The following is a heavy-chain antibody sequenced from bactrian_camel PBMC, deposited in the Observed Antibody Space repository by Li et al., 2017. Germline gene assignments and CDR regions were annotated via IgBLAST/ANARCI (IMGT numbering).Heavy chain of an antibody. CDR3: VRHLVGVSNY. J-gene: IGHJ4*01. D-gene: IGHD5*01. CDR2: INSGGGT. V-gene: IGHV3S40*01. Sequence: DVQLVESGGGLVQPGGSLRLSCAASGFTFSSNAMAWVRQAPGKGLEYVSTINSGGGTYYADSVKGRFAISRDNAKNTVYLQMNSLKAEDTAVYYCVRHLVGVSNYWGQGTQVTVS. CDR1: GFTFSSNA.